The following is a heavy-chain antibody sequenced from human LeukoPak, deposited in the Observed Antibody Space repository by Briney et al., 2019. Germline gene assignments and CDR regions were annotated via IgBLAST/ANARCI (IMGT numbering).Heavy chain of an antibody. CDR1: GFTFSSYA. CDR3: ARDGSRGSYLDY. Sequence: GGSLRLSCAASGFTFSSYAMHWVRQAPGKGLEWVAVISYDGSNKHYADSVKGRFTISRDNSKNTLYLQMNSLRAEDTAVYYCARDGSRGSYLDYWGQGTLVTVSS. J-gene: IGHJ4*02. CDR2: ISYDGSNK. D-gene: IGHD1-26*01. V-gene: IGHV3-30-3*01.